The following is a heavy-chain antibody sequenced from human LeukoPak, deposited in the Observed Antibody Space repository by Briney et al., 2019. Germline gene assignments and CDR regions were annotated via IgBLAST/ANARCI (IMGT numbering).Heavy chain of an antibody. J-gene: IGHJ4*02. CDR3: ARGTYNWNVAVFDY. CDR2: IYHSGST. V-gene: IGHV4-4*02. CDR1: GGSISSNNW. Sequence: SETLSLTCAVSGGSISSNNWWSWVRQPPGKGLEWIGEIYHSGSTNYNPSLKSRVTISVDKSKNQFSLKLSSVTAADTAVYYCARGTYNWNVAVFDYWGEGTLVTVSS. D-gene: IGHD1-20*01.